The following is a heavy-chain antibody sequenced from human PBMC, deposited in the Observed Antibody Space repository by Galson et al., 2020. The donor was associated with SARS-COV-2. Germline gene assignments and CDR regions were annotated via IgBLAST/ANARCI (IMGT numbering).Heavy chain of an antibody. Sequence: SETLSLTCAVYGGSFSGYYWSWIRQPPGKGLEWIGEINHSGSTNYNPSLKSRVTISVDTSKNQFSLKLSSVTAADTAVYYCARGLYYDSSGYYYEWGNGDYWGQGALVTVSS. D-gene: IGHD3-22*01. CDR3: ARGLYYDSSGYYYEWGNGDY. J-gene: IGHJ4*02. CDR2: INHSGST. V-gene: IGHV4-34*01. CDR1: GGSFSGYY.